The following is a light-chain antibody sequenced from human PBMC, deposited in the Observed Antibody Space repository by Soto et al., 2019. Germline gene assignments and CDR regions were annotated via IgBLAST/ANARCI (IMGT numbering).Light chain of an antibody. CDR3: SSLTSSSTWV. CDR1: TSDVGSYNR. J-gene: IGLJ3*02. CDR2: DVS. Sequence: QSALTQPASVSGSPGQSITISCTGTTSDVGSYNRVSWYQQYPGKAPTLMINDVSNRPSGVSDRFSGSKSGNTASLTISGLQAEDEADYYCSSLTSSSTWVFGGGTKVTVL. V-gene: IGLV2-14*03.